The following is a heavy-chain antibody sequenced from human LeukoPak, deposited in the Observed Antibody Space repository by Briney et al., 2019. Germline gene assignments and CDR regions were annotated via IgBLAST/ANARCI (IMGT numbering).Heavy chain of an antibody. D-gene: IGHD3-10*01. CDR1: GYTFTGYY. CDR2: INPNSGGT. J-gene: IGHJ4*02. CDR3: ARVIVRGVTGFDY. Sequence: ASVKVSCKASGYTFTGYYMHWVRQAPGQGLEWMGWINPNSGGTNYAQKFQGRVTMTRDTSISTAYMELSRLRSDDTAVYYCARVIVRGVTGFDYWGQGTLVTVSS. V-gene: IGHV1-2*02.